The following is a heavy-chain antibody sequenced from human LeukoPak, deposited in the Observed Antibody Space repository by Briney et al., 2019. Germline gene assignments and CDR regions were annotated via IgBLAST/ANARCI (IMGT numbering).Heavy chain of an antibody. CDR1: GFTFSSYA. CDR2: ILYDGRNK. Sequence: PGGSLRLSCAASGFTFSSYAMHWVRQAPGKGLEWVAVILYDGRNKFYADSVKGRFTISRDNSKNTLFLQMNSLRAEDTAVYYCARGYCSSTSCSPPSPWGQGTLVTVSS. CDR3: ARGYCSSTSCSPPSP. V-gene: IGHV3-30*04. D-gene: IGHD2-2*01. J-gene: IGHJ5*02.